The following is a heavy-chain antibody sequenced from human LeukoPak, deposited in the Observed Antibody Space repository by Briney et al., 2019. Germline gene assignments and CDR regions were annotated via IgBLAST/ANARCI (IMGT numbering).Heavy chain of an antibody. CDR3: ARMLNGAYDV. CDR2: INPNSGGT. J-gene: IGHJ4*02. Sequence: ASVKVSCKASGYTFTGYYMHWVRQAPGQGLEWMGWINPNSGGTNYAQNFQGRVTMTRDTSFSTAYMEVSRLRSDDTAVYYCARMLNGAYDVWGQGTLVTVS. V-gene: IGHV1-2*02. CDR1: GYTFTGYY. D-gene: IGHD5-12*01.